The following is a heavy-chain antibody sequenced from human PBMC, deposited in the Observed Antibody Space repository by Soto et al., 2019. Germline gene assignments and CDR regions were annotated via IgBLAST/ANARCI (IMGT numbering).Heavy chain of an antibody. D-gene: IGHD5-12*01. CDR2: ISYDGSNK. CDR1: GFTFSSYG. V-gene: IGHV3-30*18. CDR3: AKDLQQWLRCLDY. Sequence: GGSLRLSCAASGFTFSSYGMHWVRQAPGKGLEWVAVISYDGSNKYYADSVKGRFTISRDNSKNTLYLQMYSLRAEDTAVYYCAKDLQQWLRCLDYWGQGTLVTVSS. J-gene: IGHJ4*02.